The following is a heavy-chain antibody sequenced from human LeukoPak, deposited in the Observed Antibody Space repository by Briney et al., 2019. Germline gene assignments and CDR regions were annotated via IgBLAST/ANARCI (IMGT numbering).Heavy chain of an antibody. J-gene: IGHJ4*02. CDR1: GFKFGSSA. CDR2: FSRSGPDT. D-gene: IGHD6-13*01. Sequence: GGSLRLSCAASGFKFGSSAMSWVRQAPGKGPGWVSTFSRSGPDTYYADSVKGRFTIFRDNSKNTLYLQMNSLRAEDTAVYYCAKGSLGSWYYFDYWGQGTLVTVSS. V-gene: IGHV3-23*01. CDR3: AKGSLGSWYYFDY.